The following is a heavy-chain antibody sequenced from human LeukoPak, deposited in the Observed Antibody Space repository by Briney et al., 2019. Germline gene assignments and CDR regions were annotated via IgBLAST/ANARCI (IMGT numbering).Heavy chain of an antibody. CDR2: MNPNSGNT. V-gene: IGHV1-8*01. Sequence: ASVKVSCKASGYTFTSYDINWMRQATGQGLEWMGWMNPNSGNTGYAQKFQGRVTMTRNTSISTAYMELSSLRSEDTAVYYCARGNFGLYGNMFDYWGQGTLVTVSS. CDR3: ARGNFGLYGNMFDY. J-gene: IGHJ4*02. D-gene: IGHD2/OR15-2a*01. CDR1: GYTFTSYD.